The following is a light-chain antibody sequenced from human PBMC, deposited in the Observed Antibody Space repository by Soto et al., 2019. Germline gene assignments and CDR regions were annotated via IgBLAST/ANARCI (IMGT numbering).Light chain of an antibody. J-gene: IGKJ1*01. V-gene: IGKV3-15*01. Sequence: EIVMTQSPATLSVSPGERATLSCRASQSVSDNLAWYQQKPGQAPRLLIYDASTRATGIPARFSGSGSGTEFTLTISSLQSGDFAVYYCQQYADWPRTFGQGTKVDIK. CDR2: DAS. CDR3: QQYADWPRT. CDR1: QSVSDN.